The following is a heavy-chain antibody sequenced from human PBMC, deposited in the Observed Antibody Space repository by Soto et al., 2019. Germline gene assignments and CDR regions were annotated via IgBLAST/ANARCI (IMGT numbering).Heavy chain of an antibody. CDR3: ARHGRGVGARPLDY. V-gene: IGHV2-26*01. J-gene: IGHJ4*02. CDR1: GFSFSNARMG. CDR2: IFSNDEK. Sequence: QVTLKESGPVLVKPTETLTLTCSVSGFSFSNARMGVSWIRQPPGKALEWLAHIFSNDEKSYSTSLKSRLTTSRDTSKSQVVLTMTNMDPVDTATYYCARHGRGVGARPLDYWGQGTLVTVSS. D-gene: IGHD1-26*01.